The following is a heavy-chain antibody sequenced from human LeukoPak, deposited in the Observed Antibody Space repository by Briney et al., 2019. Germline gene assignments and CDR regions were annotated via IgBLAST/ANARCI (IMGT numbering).Heavy chain of an antibody. CDR1: GFTFSSYG. J-gene: IGHJ3*02. D-gene: IGHD4-23*01. V-gene: IGHV3-30*02. CDR3: ANTLNDYGGAFDI. Sequence: GRSLRLSCAASGFTFSSYGMHWVRQAPGKRLEWVAFIRYDGSNKYYADSVKGRFTISRDNSKNTLYLQMNSLRAEDTAVYYCANTLNDYGGAFDIWGQGTMVTVSS. CDR2: IRYDGSNK.